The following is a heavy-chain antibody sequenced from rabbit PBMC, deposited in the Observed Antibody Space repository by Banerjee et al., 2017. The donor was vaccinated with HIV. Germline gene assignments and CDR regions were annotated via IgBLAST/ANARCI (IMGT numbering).Heavy chain of an antibody. CDR3: ARDLAGVIGWNFNL. CDR1: GFSFSNSYY. CDR2: IDSSSIT. D-gene: IGHD4-1*01. V-gene: IGHV1S40*01. Sequence: QSLEESGGGLVKPEASLTLTCTTSGFSFSNSYYMCWVRQAPGKGLEWIGCIDSSSITWYASWVNGRFTISETSSTTVTLQMTSLTAADTATYFCARDLAGVIGWNFNLWGPGTLVTVS. J-gene: IGHJ4*01.